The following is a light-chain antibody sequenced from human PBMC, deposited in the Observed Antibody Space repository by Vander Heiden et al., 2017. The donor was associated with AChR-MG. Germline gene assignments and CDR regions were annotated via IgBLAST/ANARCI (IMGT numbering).Light chain of an antibody. CDR3: QQYGSSPPRYT. CDR2: GAS. J-gene: IGKJ2*01. CDR1: QSVSSSY. Sequence: EIVLTQAPGTLSFSPGERAILSCRASQSVSSSYLAWYQQKPGQAPTLLTYGASSRATGIPDRFSGSVSGRDFTLTISRLEPEDFAVYYCQQYGSSPPRYTFGQGTKLEIK. V-gene: IGKV3-20*01.